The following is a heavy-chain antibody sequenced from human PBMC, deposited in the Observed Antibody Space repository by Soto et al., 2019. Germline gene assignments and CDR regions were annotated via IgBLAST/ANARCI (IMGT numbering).Heavy chain of an antibody. Sequence: SETLSLTCAVYGGSFSGYYWSWIRQPPGKGLEWIGEINHSGSTNYNPSLKSRVTISVDTSKNQFSLKLSSVTAADTAVYYCARGLLDYSNRENYYYYGMDVWGQGTTVTVSS. D-gene: IGHD4-4*01. V-gene: IGHV4-34*01. CDR2: INHSGST. J-gene: IGHJ6*02. CDR3: ARGLLDYSNRENYYYYGMDV. CDR1: GGSFSGYY.